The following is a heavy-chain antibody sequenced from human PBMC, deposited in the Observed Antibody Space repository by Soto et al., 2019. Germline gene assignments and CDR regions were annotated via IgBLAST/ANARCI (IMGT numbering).Heavy chain of an antibody. CDR2: ISSDGSNK. V-gene: IGHV3-30*18. J-gene: IGHJ4*02. CDR3: AKDHWMTTQGYFAS. Sequence: QVRLVESGGGVVQPGRSLTLSCAASGFTFTYGMHWVRQAPGKGLEWVAVISSDGSNKDYADSVKGRFTISRDNSKNTLYLQMSSLRAEDTAVYYCAKDHWMTTQGYFASWGQGTLVTVSS. D-gene: IGHD4-4*01. CDR1: GFTFTYG.